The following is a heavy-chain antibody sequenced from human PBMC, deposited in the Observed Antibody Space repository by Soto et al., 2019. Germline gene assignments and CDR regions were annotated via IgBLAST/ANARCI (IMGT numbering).Heavy chain of an antibody. J-gene: IGHJ4*02. D-gene: IGHD3-22*01. CDR3: PKREYYDI. Sequence: PGVCLRHSCAAAGLTFRNYGLSWVRQAPGKGLEWVSAISGGGGITYYADSVKGRFTISRDNAKNTLYLQMNSLRAEDTAVYYCPKREYYDIWGQGTLVTVSS. CDR2: ISGGGGIT. V-gene: IGHV3-23*01. CDR1: GLTFRNYG.